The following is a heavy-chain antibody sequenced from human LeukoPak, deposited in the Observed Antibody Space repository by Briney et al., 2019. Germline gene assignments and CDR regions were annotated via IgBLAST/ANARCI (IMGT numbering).Heavy chain of an antibody. J-gene: IGHJ4*02. CDR2: INTDGSRT. Sequence: TGGSLRLSCAASGFTFSRYWMHWVCQAPGRGLVWVSRINTDGSRTDYADYVKGRFTISRDNAKNTLYLQMNSLGAEDTAVYYCASDFTGYDDYWGQGTLVTVSS. D-gene: IGHD3-9*01. V-gene: IGHV3-74*01. CDR1: GFTFSRYW. CDR3: ASDFTGYDDY.